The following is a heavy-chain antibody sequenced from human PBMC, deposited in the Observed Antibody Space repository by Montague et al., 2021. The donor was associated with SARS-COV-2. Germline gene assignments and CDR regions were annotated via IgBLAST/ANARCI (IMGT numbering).Heavy chain of an antibody. J-gene: IGHJ5*02. D-gene: IGHD6-13*01. CDR2: IYYSGST. CDR1: GGSISSYY. Sequence: SETLSLTCTVSGGSISSYYWNWIRQPPGKGLEWIGYIYYSGSTNYNPSLKSRITISVDTSKNQFSLKLSSVTAADTAVYYCARVIFSRCRIAAVSNGFDPWGQGTLVTVSS. V-gene: IGHV4-59*01. CDR3: ARVIFSRCRIAAVSNGFDP.